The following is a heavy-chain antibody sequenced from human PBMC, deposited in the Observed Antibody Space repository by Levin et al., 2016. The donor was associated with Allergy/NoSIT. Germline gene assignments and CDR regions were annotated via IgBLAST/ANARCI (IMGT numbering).Heavy chain of an antibody. CDR3: ARANRGDYDVLTGYSFGYFDY. J-gene: IGHJ4*02. CDR2: IYYSGTT. V-gene: IGHV4-30-4*07. D-gene: IGHD3-9*01. CDR1: GGSISSGGYA. Sequence: SETLSLTCAVSGGSISSGGYAWSWIRQPPGKGLEWVGYIYYSGTTYYNPSLESRLTISVGTSNKEFSLTLNSVTAADSAVYYCARANRGDYDVLTGYSFGYFDYWGRGTLVTVSS.